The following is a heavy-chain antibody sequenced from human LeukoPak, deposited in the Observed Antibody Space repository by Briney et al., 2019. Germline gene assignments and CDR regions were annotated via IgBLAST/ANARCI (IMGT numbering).Heavy chain of an antibody. CDR3: ARSHGLY. V-gene: IGHV4-59*01. Sequence: SETLSLTCTVSADSFSGYLWAWIRHPPGKGLEWLGYVSDSGSTNYNPSLKSRPSTSLDTAKNQFSLKLRSVTAADTAVYYCARSHGLYWGQGTLDTVSS. J-gene: IGHJ4*02. CDR1: ADSFSGYL. CDR2: VSDSGST.